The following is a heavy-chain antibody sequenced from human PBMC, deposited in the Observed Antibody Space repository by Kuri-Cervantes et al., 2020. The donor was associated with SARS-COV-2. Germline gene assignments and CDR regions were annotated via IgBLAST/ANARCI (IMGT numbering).Heavy chain of an antibody. V-gene: IGHV1-69*06. D-gene: IGHD6-19*01. CDR2: IIPIFGTA. CDR1: GGTFSSYA. CDR3: ARDRGEQWLVSHYYYYGMDV. J-gene: IGHJ6*02. Sequence: SVKVSCKASGGTFSSYAISWVRQAPGQGLEWMGGIIPIFGTANYAQKFQDRVTITADKSTSTAYMELSSLRSEDTAVYYCARDRGEQWLVSHYYYYGMDVWGQGTTVTVSS.